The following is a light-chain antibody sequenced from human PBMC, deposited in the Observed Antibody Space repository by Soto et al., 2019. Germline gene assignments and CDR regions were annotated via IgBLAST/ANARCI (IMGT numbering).Light chain of an antibody. CDR3: HSYDSSLSGSV. CDR1: SSNIGSNT. Sequence: QSVLTQPPSASGTPGQRVTISCSGSSSNIGSNTVNWYQQLPGTAPKLLIYTNDQRPSGVPDRFSGSKSGTSASLAITGLQAEDEADYYCHSYDSSLSGSVFGGGTKLTVL. CDR2: TND. J-gene: IGLJ3*02. V-gene: IGLV1-44*01.